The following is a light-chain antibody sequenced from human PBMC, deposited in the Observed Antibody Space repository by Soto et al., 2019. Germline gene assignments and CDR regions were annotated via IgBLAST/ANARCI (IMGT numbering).Light chain of an antibody. CDR2: DIS. J-gene: IGKJ1*01. CDR1: QSISDW. Sequence: MTHSPATLSVSPGEISTLSCRASQSISDWLAWYQQKPGKAPKLLIYDISNLEIGVPSRFSGSGSGTEFTLTISGLQPDDFATYYCQQYNSYSFGQGTKVDIK. V-gene: IGKV1-5*01. CDR3: QQYNSYS.